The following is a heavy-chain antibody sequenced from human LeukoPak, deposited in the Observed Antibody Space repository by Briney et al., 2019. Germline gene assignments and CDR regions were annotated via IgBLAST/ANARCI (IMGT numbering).Heavy chain of an antibody. CDR3: ARGHSGGYQRTDAFDA. V-gene: IGHV3-21*01. J-gene: IGHJ3*01. CDR2: ISSSSDYI. D-gene: IGHD1-26*01. CDR1: GFTLRSYS. Sequence: GGSLRLSCAGSGFTLRSYSMIWVRQAPGRGLEWISSISSSSDYIYYGDSMKGRFTASRDNAKNPLYLQMNSLRAEDTAVYYCARGHSGGYQRTDAFDAWGQGTMVTVSS.